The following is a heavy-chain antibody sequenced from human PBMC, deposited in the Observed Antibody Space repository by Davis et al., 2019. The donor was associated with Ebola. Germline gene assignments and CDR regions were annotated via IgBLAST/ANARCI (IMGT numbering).Heavy chain of an antibody. D-gene: IGHD6-19*01. CDR1: GGSFSGYY. CDR2: INHSGST. CDR3: ARASGWYDRIDY. V-gene: IGHV4-34*01. J-gene: IGHJ4*02. Sequence: SETLSLTCAVYGGSFSGYYWSWIRQPPGKGLEWIGEINHSGSTNYNPSLKRRVTISVDTSKNQFSLKLSSVTAADTAVYYCARASGWYDRIDYWGQGTLVTVSS.